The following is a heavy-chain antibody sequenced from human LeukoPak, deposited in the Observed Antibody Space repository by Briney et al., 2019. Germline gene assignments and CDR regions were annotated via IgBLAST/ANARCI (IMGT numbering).Heavy chain of an antibody. CDR1: GGTFSSYA. D-gene: IGHD3-22*01. CDR3: ARDLFPYYDSSGYYFSVFYY. J-gene: IGHJ4*02. Sequence: ASVKVSCKASGGTFSSYAISWMRQAPGQGLEWMGGIIPIFGTANYAQKFQGRVTITADESTSTAYMELSSLRSEDTAVYYCARDLFPYYDSSGYYFSVFYYWGQGTLVTVSS. CDR2: IIPIFGTA. V-gene: IGHV1-69*13.